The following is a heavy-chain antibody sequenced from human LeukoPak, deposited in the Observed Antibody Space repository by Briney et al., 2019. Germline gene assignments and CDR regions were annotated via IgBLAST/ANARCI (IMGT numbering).Heavy chain of an antibody. D-gene: IGHD4-17*01. J-gene: IGHJ4*02. V-gene: IGHV1-46*01. CDR1: GYTFTSYY. CDR3: AREDGDYTFSFDY. Sequence: ASVKVSCKASGYTFTSYYMHWVRQAPGQGLEWMGIINPTGGSTRYAQKFKGRVTMTRDTSTSTVYMQLSSLRSEDTAVYYCAREDGDYTFSFDYWGQGTLVTVSS. CDR2: INPTGGST.